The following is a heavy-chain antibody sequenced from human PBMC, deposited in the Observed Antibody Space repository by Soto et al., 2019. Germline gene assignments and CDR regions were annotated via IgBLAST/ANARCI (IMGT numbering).Heavy chain of an antibody. Sequence: QVQLQESGPGLVKPSQTLSLTCTVSGGSISSGDYYWSWIRQPPGKGLEWIGYIYYSGSTYYNPSLKSRVPISVATSKNQFSLKLSSVTAADTAVYYCARRGGYDYVWGSYRYSAFDIWGQGTMVTVSS. CDR3: ARRGGYDYVWGSYRYSAFDI. J-gene: IGHJ3*02. CDR2: IYYSGST. D-gene: IGHD3-16*02. CDR1: GGSISSGDYY. V-gene: IGHV4-30-4*01.